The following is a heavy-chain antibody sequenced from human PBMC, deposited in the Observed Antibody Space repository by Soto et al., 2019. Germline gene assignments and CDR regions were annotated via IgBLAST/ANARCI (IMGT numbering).Heavy chain of an antibody. Sequence: QVQLVQSGAEVKKPGASVKVSCKTSGYTFTNYDINWVRKATGQGLEWMGWMNPNSGNTGSTQKFQGRITMTRDTSIGTAYMELTSLRSEDTAVYYCARVWGTIDYWGQGTLVTVSS. CDR3: ARVWGTIDY. J-gene: IGHJ4*02. CDR2: MNPNSGNT. D-gene: IGHD3-16*01. CDR1: GYTFTNYD. V-gene: IGHV1-8*01.